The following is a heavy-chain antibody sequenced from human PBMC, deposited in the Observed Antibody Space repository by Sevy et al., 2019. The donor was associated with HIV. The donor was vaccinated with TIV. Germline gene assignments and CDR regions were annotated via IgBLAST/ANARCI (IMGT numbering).Heavy chain of an antibody. CDR3: AKDRPGGYNWNDINPVRDAFDI. CDR1: GFTFSSYA. V-gene: IGHV3-23*01. D-gene: IGHD1-1*01. J-gene: IGHJ3*02. CDR2: ISGSGGST. Sequence: GGSLRLSCAASGFTFSSYAMSWVRQAPGKGLEWVSAISGSGGSTYYADSVKGRFTISRDNSKNTLYLQMNSLRAEDTAVYYCAKDRPGGYNWNDINPVRDAFDIWGQGTMFTVSS.